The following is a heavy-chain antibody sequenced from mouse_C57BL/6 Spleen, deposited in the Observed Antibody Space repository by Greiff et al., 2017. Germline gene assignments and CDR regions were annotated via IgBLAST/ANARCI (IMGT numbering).Heavy chain of an antibody. J-gene: IGHJ1*03. CDR1: GFTFTDYY. D-gene: IGHD6-1*01. Sequence: EVMLVESGGGLVQPGGSLSLSCAASGFTFTDYYMSWVRQPPGKALEWLGFIRNKANGYTTEYSASVKGRFTISRDNSQSIHYLQMNALRAEDSATYYCARYRGGGGLDWYFDVWGTGTTVTVSS. CDR2: IRNKANGYTT. CDR3: ARYRGGGGLDWYFDV. V-gene: IGHV7-3*01.